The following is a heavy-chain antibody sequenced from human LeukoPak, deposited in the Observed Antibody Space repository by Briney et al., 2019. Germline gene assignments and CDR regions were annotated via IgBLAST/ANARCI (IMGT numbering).Heavy chain of an antibody. CDR2: ILTSGSA. CDR1: GGSISSYY. Sequence: SETLSLTCTVSGGSISSYYWSWIRQPAGKGLEWLGRILTSGSAHYSPSLKSRVTMSADTSKNQFSLKLSSVTAADTAIYYCARGRPGTASFDYWGQGTLVTISS. CDR3: ARGRPGTASFDY. V-gene: IGHV4-4*07. J-gene: IGHJ4*02. D-gene: IGHD2-21*02.